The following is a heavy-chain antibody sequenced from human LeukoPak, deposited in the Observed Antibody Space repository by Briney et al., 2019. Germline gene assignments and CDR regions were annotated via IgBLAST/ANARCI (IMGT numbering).Heavy chain of an antibody. CDR2: ISTSSSYI. J-gene: IGHJ4*02. CDR1: GFTFSAYN. D-gene: IGHD5-18*01. CDR3: ARDIEYSSDVDY. Sequence: PGGSLRLSCAASGFTFSAYNMNWVRQAPGTGLEWVSSISTSSSYIYYADSVKGRFTISRDNAKNSLHLQMNSLRAEDTAVYYCARDIEYSSDVDYWGQGTLVTVSS. V-gene: IGHV3-21*06.